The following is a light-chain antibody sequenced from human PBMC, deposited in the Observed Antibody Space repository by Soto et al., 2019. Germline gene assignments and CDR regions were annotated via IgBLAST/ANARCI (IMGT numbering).Light chain of an antibody. CDR3: QQNYSWPWT. J-gene: IGKJ1*01. CDR2: GAS. Sequence: DIVMTQSPATLSASVGGRVTLSCRASQSISDYLDWYQQKPGQAPGLLIYGASKWARGFPARFRGSGSGTDFTLTISSLQSEDFAAYYCQQNYSWPWTFGQGTKVDIK. CDR1: QSISDY. V-gene: IGKV3-15*01.